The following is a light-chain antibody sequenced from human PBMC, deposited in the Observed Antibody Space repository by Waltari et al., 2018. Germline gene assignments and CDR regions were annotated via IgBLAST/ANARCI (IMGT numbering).Light chain of an antibody. Sequence: EVVLTKSPDTLSLSPGDRVTLSCTASQSVTNSLAWYQHKPGQAPRLLIYDASKRATGIPARFSGTGSATDFTLTISSLEPDDFAVYYCQHRGNWPSPSWTFGQGTKVEI. CDR2: DAS. CDR3: QHRGNWPSPSWT. CDR1: QSVTNS. J-gene: IGKJ1*01. V-gene: IGKV3-11*01.